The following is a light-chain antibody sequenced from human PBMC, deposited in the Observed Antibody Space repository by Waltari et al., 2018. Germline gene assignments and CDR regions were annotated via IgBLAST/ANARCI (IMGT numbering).Light chain of an antibody. Sequence: YVVTQPPSLSVAPGKTATLTCGGQNIESKSVNWYQQKPGQAPVLVIFYDSDRPSGFPERVSGSNSGNTATLTITWVEAGDEADYHCQVWDDTTNSGVFGGGTRLTVL. CDR1: NIESKS. CDR2: YDS. V-gene: IGLV3-21*01. CDR3: QVWDDTTNSGV. J-gene: IGLJ3*02.